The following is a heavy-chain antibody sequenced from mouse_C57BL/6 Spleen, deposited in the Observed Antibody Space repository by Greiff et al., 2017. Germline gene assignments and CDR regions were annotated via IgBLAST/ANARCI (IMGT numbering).Heavy chain of an antibody. CDR1: GSTFTGYW. V-gene: IGHV1-9*01. Sequence: QVQLQQSGAELMKPGASVKLSCKATGSTFTGYWIEWVKQRPGHGLEWIGEIFPGSGSTNYNAQFKGKATFTADTSSHTAYMQLSSLTPEDSAIYSGTRRCYSNDHYYAMAYWGQGTLVTVAA. CDR2: IFPGSGST. J-gene: IGHJ4*01. CDR3: TRRCYSNDHYYAMAY. D-gene: IGHD2-5*01.